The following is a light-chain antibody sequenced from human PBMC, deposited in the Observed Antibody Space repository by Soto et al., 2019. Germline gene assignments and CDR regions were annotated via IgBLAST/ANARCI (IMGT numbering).Light chain of an antibody. J-gene: IGKJ1*01. CDR2: GAS. CDR1: QSVGTH. V-gene: IGKV3-15*01. Sequence: EIVMTQSPATLSVSPGERATLSCRASQSVGTHLAWYQQKPGQAPRLLLYGASTRATGIPARFSGSGSGTEFTLTISSLQSEDFAVYCCQQYNNWPRTFGQGTMVEIK. CDR3: QQYNNWPRT.